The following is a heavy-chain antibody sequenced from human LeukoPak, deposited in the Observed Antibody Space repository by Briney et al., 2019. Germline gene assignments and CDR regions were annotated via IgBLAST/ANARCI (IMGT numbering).Heavy chain of an antibody. Sequence: ASVKVSCKASGYTFSYYYLHWVRQAPGQGLEWMGWIKSNDGATKFAQKFQGRVSMTRDKSISTAYMELNSLRSDDTAVYYCARDPYDSKTLDYWGQGTLVTVSS. J-gene: IGHJ4*02. V-gene: IGHV1-2*02. D-gene: IGHD3-22*01. CDR3: ARDPYDSKTLDY. CDR2: IKSNDGAT. CDR1: GYTFSYYY.